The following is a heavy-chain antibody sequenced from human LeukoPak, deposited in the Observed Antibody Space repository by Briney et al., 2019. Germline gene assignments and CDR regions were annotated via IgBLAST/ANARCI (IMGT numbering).Heavy chain of an antibody. CDR1: GVTFSSYA. Sequence: SVKLSCKASGVTFSSYAISWVRQAPGQGLEWMGGIIPIFGTANYAQKFQGRVTITADESTSTAYMELSSLRSEDTAVYYCARGGYCSGGSCYSFDYWGQGTLVTVSS. V-gene: IGHV1-69*01. D-gene: IGHD2-15*01. CDR2: IIPIFGTA. J-gene: IGHJ4*02. CDR3: ARGGYCSGGSCYSFDY.